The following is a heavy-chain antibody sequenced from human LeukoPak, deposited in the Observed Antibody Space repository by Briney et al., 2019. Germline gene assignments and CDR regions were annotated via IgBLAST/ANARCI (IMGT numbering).Heavy chain of an antibody. Sequence: PGGSLRLSCAASGFTFSSYAMSWVRQAPGKGLEWVSAISGSGGSTYYADSVKGRFTISRDNSKNTLYLQMNSLRAEDTAVYYCARDRVGATVWRYFDLWGRGTLVTVSS. V-gene: IGHV3-23*01. J-gene: IGHJ2*01. D-gene: IGHD1-26*01. CDR3: ARDRVGATVWRYFDL. CDR1: GFTFSSYA. CDR2: ISGSGGST.